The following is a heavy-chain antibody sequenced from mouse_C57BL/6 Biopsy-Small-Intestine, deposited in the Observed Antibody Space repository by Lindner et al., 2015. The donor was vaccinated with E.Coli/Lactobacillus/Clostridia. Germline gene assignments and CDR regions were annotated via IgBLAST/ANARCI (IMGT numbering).Heavy chain of an antibody. CDR1: GYAFSSSW. Sequence: VQLQESGPELVKPGASVKISCKASGYAFSSSWMNWVKQRPGKGLEWIGRIYPGDGDTNYNGKLKGKATLTADKSSSTAYMQLSSLTSEDSAVYFCASLANWDGAWFAYWGQGTLVTVSA. D-gene: IGHD4-1*01. V-gene: IGHV1-82*01. CDR3: ASLANWDGAWFAY. J-gene: IGHJ3*01. CDR2: IYPGDGDT.